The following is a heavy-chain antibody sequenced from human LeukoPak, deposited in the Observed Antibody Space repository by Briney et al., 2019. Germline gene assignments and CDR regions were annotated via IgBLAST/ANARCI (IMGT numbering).Heavy chain of an antibody. J-gene: IGHJ5*02. CDR3: ARTRGYDILTGYYVGGSWFDP. CDR2: IYYSGST. Sequence: SETLSLTCTVSGGSISSSSYYWRWLRHPPGKGLEWIGSIYYSGSTYYNPSLKSRVTISVDTSKNQFSLKLSSVTAADTAVYYCARTRGYDILTGYYVGGSWFDPWGQGTLVTVSS. D-gene: IGHD3-9*01. V-gene: IGHV4-39*01. CDR1: GGSISSSSYY.